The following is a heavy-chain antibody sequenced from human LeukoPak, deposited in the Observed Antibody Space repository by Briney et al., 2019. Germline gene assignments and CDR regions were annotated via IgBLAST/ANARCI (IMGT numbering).Heavy chain of an antibody. Sequence: GGSLRLSCAASGFTFHNYAMSWVRQAPGKGLEWVSFISGLGDTTRYTDSVKGRFTISRDNSKNTLYLQMNYLRADDTAIYYCAKEEWTTTTYYGMDVWGQGTTVTVSS. CDR2: ISGLGDTT. D-gene: IGHD3-3*01. CDR1: GFTFHNYA. CDR3: AKEEWTTTTYYGMDV. J-gene: IGHJ6*02. V-gene: IGHV3-23*01.